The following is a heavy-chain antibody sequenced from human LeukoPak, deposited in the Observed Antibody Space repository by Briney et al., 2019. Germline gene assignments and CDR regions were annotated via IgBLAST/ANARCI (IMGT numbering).Heavy chain of an antibody. CDR1: GGSISSYY. D-gene: IGHD3-16*01. Sequence: SETLSLTCTVSGGSISSYYWSWIRQPPGKGLEWIGYIYYSGSTKYNPSLKSRVTISVDTSENQFSLTLNSVTAADTAVYYCARSRGGYGDYGSWFDPWGQGILVTVSS. CDR2: IYYSGST. CDR3: ARSRGGYGDYGSWFDP. V-gene: IGHV4-59*01. J-gene: IGHJ5*02.